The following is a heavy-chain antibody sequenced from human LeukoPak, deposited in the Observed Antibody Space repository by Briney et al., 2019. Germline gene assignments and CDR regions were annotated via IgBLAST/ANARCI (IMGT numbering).Heavy chain of an antibody. Sequence: ASVTLSFTASGGTFISYAISWVRQAPGQGLEWMGRIIPILGIANYAQKFQGRVAITADKSTSTAYMELSSLRSEDTAVYYCARFGSRSEAHYTSGTYYNYWGQGTLVTVSS. CDR3: ARFGSRSEAHYTSGTYYNY. J-gene: IGHJ4*02. CDR2: IIPILGIA. D-gene: IGHD3-10*01. CDR1: GGTFISYA. V-gene: IGHV1-69*04.